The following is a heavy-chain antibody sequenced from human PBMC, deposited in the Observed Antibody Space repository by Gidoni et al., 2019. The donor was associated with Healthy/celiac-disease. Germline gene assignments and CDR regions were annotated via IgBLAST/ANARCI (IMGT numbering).Heavy chain of an antibody. CDR1: GFTFSGSA. J-gene: IGHJ4*02. CDR3: TSPWYCSSTSCYEGY. CDR2: IRSKANSYAT. Sequence: EVQLVESGGGLVQPGGSLQLSCAASGFTFSGSAMHWVRQASGKGLEWVGRIRSKANSYATAYAASVKGRFTISRDDSKNTAYLQMNSLKTEDTAVYYCTSPWYCSSTSCYEGYWGQGTLVTVSS. V-gene: IGHV3-73*01. D-gene: IGHD2-2*01.